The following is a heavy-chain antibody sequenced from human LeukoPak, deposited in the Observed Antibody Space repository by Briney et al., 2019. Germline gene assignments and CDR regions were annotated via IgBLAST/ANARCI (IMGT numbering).Heavy chain of an antibody. CDR3: ARAVRDGYIDYFYYMDV. J-gene: IGHJ6*03. CDR1: GYTFTDYF. CDR2: INPNSGGT. Sequence: ASVKVSCKASGYTFTDYFMNWVRQAPGQGLEWMGWINPNSGGTNYAQKSQGRVTMTRDTSISTAYMELSSLRSEDTAIYYCARAVRDGYIDYFYYMDVWGKGTTVAVSS. D-gene: IGHD5-24*01. V-gene: IGHV1-2*02.